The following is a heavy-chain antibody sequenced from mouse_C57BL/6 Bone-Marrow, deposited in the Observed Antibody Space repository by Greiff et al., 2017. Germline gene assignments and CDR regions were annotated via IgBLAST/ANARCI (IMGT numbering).Heavy chain of an antibody. D-gene: IGHD2-10*01. CDR3: ATYYGAY. V-gene: IGHV1-55*01. Sequence: VQLQQPGAELVKPGASVKMSCKASGYTFTSYWITWVKQRPGQGLEWIGDIYPGSGSTNYNEKFKSKATLTGDTSSSTAYMQLSSLTSEDSAVYYCATYYGAYGGQGTTLTVSS. CDR1: GYTFTSYW. J-gene: IGHJ2*01. CDR2: IYPGSGST.